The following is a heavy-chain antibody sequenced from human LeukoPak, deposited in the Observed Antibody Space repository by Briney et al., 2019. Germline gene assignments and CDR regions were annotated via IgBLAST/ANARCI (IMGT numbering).Heavy chain of an antibody. J-gene: IGHJ4*02. Sequence: PSETLSLTCTVSGGSIGSDDYYWSWIRQPAGKGLEWIGRIFPSGSTVYNPSLKSRVTISVDTSKNQFSLRLSSVTAADTAVYYCARSLWWLPDYWGQGTLVTVSS. D-gene: IGHD4/OR15-4a*01. CDR1: GGSIGSDDYY. V-gene: IGHV4-61*02. CDR3: ARSLWWLPDY. CDR2: IFPSGST.